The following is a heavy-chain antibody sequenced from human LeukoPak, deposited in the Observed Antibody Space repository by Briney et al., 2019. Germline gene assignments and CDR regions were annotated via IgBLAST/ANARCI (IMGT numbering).Heavy chain of an antibody. Sequence: PGGSLRLSCAASGFTVSSNYMSWVRQTPGKGLEWVSVIYSGGSTYYADSVKGRFTISRDNSKNTLYLQMNSLRAEDTAVYCCARAHYYDSLGLDYWGQGTLVTVSS. CDR1: GFTVSSNY. J-gene: IGHJ4*02. CDR2: IYSGGST. D-gene: IGHD3-22*01. CDR3: ARAHYYDSLGLDY. V-gene: IGHV3-66*01.